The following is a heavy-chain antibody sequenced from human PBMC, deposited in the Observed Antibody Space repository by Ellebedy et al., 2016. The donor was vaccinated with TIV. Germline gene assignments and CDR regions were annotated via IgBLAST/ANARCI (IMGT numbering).Heavy chain of an antibody. J-gene: IGHJ4*02. D-gene: IGHD3-22*01. CDR2: INHSGST. V-gene: IGHV4-34*01. CDR3: ARQAYDSSGYSSSYYFDY. Sequence: MPSETLSLTCAVYGGSFSGYYWSWIRQPPGKGLEWIGEINHSGSTNYNPSLKSRVTISVDTYKNQFSLKLSSVTAADTAVYYCARQAYDSSGYSSSYYFDYWGQGTLVTVSS. CDR1: GGSFSGYY.